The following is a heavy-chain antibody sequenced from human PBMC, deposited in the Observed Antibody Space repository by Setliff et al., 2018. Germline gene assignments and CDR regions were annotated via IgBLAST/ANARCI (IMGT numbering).Heavy chain of an antibody. Sequence: SETLSLTCTVSGGSISSSSYYWGWIRQPPGKGLEWLGSIYYSGSTNYNPSLNSRLTISVDTSKNQFSLRLTSVTAADTAIYYCARVRNTQNGFFDYLSQGTLVTFSS. D-gene: IGHD1-1*01. CDR1: GGSISSSSYY. V-gene: IGHV4-39*07. CDR3: ARVRNTQNGFFDY. J-gene: IGHJ4*02. CDR2: IYYSGST.